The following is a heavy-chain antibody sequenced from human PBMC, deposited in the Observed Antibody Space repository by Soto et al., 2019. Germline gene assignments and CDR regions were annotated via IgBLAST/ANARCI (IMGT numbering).Heavy chain of an antibody. J-gene: IGHJ4*02. CDR2: ISGSGGST. Sequence: VGSLRLSCAASGFTFSSYAMSWVRQAPGKGLEWVSAISGSGGSTYYADSVKGRFTISRDNSKNTLYLQMNSLRAEDTAVYYCAKVDGSSWNFDYWGQGTLVTVSS. D-gene: IGHD6-13*01. CDR1: GFTFSSYA. CDR3: AKVDGSSWNFDY. V-gene: IGHV3-23*01.